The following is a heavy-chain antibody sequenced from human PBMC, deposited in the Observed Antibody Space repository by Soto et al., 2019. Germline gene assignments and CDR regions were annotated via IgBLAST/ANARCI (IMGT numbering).Heavy chain of an antibody. V-gene: IGHV4-59*08. J-gene: IGHJ4*02. D-gene: IGHD5-18*01. CDR3: ARRGYSYGSFDY. Sequence: QVQLQESGPGLVKPSETLSLTCTVSGGSISSYYWSWIRQPPGKGLEWIGYIYYSGSTNYNPSLKRRVTISVDTSKNQFSLKLSSVTAADTAVYYCARRGYSYGSFDYWGQGTLVTVSS. CDR2: IYYSGST. CDR1: GGSISSYY.